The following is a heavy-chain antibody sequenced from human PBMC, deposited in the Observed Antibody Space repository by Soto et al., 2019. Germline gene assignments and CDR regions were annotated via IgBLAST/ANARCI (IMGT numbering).Heavy chain of an antibody. CDR3: ASLGYYDFWSGYFGYYYYGMDV. CDR2: IWYDGSNK. V-gene: IGHV3-33*01. D-gene: IGHD3-3*01. J-gene: IGHJ6*02. CDR1: GFTFSSYG. Sequence: LRLSCAASGFTFSSYGMHWVRQAPGKGLEWVAVIWYDGSNKYYADSVKGRFTISRDNSKNTLYLQMNSLRAEDTAVYYCASLGYYDFWSGYFGYYYYGMDVWGQGTTVTVSS.